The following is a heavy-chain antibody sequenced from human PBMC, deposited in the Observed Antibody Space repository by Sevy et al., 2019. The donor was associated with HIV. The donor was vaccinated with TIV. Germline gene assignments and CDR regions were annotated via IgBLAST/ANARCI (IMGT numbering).Heavy chain of an antibody. Sequence: ASVKVSCKTSGFTFSDHAFSWVRQAPGQGLEWMGGINPIFDTANYGQKLQGRVTITADESTSTVYMELTSLKSEDTAIYYCAREQDSSSSLHYYLDVWGKGTTVTVSS. D-gene: IGHD6-6*01. CDR3: AREQDSSSSLHYYLDV. CDR1: GFTFSDHA. CDR2: INPIFDTA. J-gene: IGHJ6*03. V-gene: IGHV1-69*13.